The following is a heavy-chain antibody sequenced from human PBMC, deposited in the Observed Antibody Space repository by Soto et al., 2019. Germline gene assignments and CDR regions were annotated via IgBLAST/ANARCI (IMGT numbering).Heavy chain of an antibody. V-gene: IGHV3-74*01. CDR3: ARVPTGGYDWV. CDR2: INSDGSTT. CDR1: GFTFSTHW. J-gene: IGHJ4*02. D-gene: IGHD5-12*01. Sequence: PWGSLRLSCAASGFTFSTHWMHWVRQGPGKGLVWVSRINSDGSTTNYVDSVKGRFTISRDNAKNTVYLQMNSLRAEDTAVYYCARVPTGGYDWVWGQGTLVTVSS.